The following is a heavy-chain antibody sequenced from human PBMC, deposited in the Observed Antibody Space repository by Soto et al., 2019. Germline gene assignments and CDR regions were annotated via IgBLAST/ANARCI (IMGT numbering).Heavy chain of an antibody. CDR2: INAGNGNT. V-gene: IGHV1-3*05. CDR3: ARTYSPPFDN. Sequence: QVQLVQSGAEEEKPGASVKISCKASGYTFTSYAMHWVRQAPGQGLEWMGWINAGNGNTIYSQKFQGRVTITRDTSVSTAYMELSSLRSEDTAVYYCARTYSPPFDNWGQGTLVTVSS. J-gene: IGHJ4*02. D-gene: IGHD2-15*01. CDR1: GYTFTSYA.